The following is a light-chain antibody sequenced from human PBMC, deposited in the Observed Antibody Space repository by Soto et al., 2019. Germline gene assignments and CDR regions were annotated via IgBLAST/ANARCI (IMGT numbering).Light chain of an antibody. Sequence: DIVMTQSPDSLAVSLGERATINCKSSQSVLYSSNNKYYLAWYRQKPGQPPKLLIYWASTRESGVPDRFSGSGSGTDFTLTISSLQAEDVAVYYCQQYYSIPLTFGGGTKVEIK. J-gene: IGKJ4*01. CDR1: QSVLYSSNNKYY. V-gene: IGKV4-1*01. CDR3: QQYYSIPLT. CDR2: WAS.